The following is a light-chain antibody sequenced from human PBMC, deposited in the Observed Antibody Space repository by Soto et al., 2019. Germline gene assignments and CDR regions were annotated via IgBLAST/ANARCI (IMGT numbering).Light chain of an antibody. CDR3: QTWATGIGV. J-gene: IGLJ3*02. CDR1: SGHSSYA. CDR2: LNSXXSH. Sequence: QLVLTQSPSASASLGASVKLTCTLSSGHSSYAIAWHQQQPEKGPRYLMKLNSXXSHSKGXXXXDRFSGSSSGAERYLTISSLQSEDEADYYCQTWATGIGVFGGGTKLTVL. V-gene: IGLV4-69*01.